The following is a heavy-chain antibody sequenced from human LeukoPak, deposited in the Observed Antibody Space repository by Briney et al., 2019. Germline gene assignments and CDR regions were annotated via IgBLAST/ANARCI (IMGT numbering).Heavy chain of an antibody. D-gene: IGHD1-26*01. J-gene: IGHJ3*02. CDR2: ISAYNGNT. CDR1: GYTFTSYG. CDR3: ARDPRRGGLVGAPGAFDI. V-gene: IGHV1-18*01. Sequence: ASVKVSCKASGYTFTSYGISWVRQAPGQGLEWMGWISAYNGNTNYAQKLQGRVTMTTDTSTSTAYMELRSLRSDDTAVYYCARDPRRGGLVGAPGAFDIWGQGTMVTVSS.